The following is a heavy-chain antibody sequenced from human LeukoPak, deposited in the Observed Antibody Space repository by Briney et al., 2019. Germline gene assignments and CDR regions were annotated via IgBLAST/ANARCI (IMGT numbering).Heavy chain of an antibody. CDR2: IDYSRSA. V-gene: IGHV4-59*02. Sequence: SETLRLTCTVSGGSVSSYYWSWIRQPPGKGLEWIGYIDYSRSAKYSPSLKSRVTISVDTSASKIQFSLKLSSVTAADTAVYYCARHRSDGTYPLDYWGQGALVTVSS. CDR1: GGSVSSYY. CDR3: ARHRSDGTYPLDY. J-gene: IGHJ4*02. D-gene: IGHD1-26*01.